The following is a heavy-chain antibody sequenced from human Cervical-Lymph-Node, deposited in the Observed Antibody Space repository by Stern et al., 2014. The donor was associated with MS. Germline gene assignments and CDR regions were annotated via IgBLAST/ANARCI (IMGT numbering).Heavy chain of an antibody. J-gene: IGHJ4*02. CDR1: GYTFTNYD. CDR2: INAKSGNT. Sequence: QVQLVQSGAEVKRPGASVKVSCKAFGYTFTNYDITWVRQAPGQGLEWMGWINAKSGNTDYAQILQGRVTMTTDTSTNTAYMELRSLRSDDTAVYYCARSSTIAARLRWLGVGAEDYWGQGTLVTVSS. V-gene: IGHV1-18*01. D-gene: IGHD6-6*01. CDR3: ARSSTIAARLRWLGVGAEDY.